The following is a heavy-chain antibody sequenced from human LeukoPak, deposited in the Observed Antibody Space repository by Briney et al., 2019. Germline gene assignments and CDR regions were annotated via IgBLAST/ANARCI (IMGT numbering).Heavy chain of an antibody. V-gene: IGHV1-3*01. CDR3: ASDYGDYDGYFDY. Sequence: ASVKVSCKASGYTFTSYAMHWVRQAPGQRLEWMGWINAGNGNTKYSQKFQGRVTITRDTSASIAYMELSSLRSEDTAVYYCASDYGDYDGYFDYWGQGTLVTVSS. CDR2: INAGNGNT. D-gene: IGHD4-17*01. J-gene: IGHJ4*02. CDR1: GYTFTSYA.